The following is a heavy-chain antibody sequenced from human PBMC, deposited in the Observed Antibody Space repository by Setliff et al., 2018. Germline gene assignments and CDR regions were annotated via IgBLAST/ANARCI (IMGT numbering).Heavy chain of an antibody. J-gene: IGHJ5*02. V-gene: IGHV3-7*01. CDR3: VRDWASGDDP. CDR1: GFTFGSYW. Sequence: PGGSLRLSCAASGFTFGSYWMTWVRQAPEKGLEWVANIHQDGSERHYVDSVKGRFTISSDNAKNSLFLQMNILEVEDTAVYYCVRDWASGDDPWGQGTLVTVSS. D-gene: IGHD3-10*01. CDR2: IHQDGSER.